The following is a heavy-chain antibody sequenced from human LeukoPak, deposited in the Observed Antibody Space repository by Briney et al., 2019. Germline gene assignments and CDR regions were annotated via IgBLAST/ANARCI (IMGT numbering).Heavy chain of an antibody. J-gene: IGHJ4*02. Sequence: PSETLSLTCTVSGGSTSSLIYYWGWIRQPPGRGLEWIASVYYRGTTFYSPSLKSRVAISVDRSNNQFSLSLSSVTAADTAVCFCSGYRSYWSSGGGYWGQGTLVTVSS. V-gene: IGHV4-39*01. CDR3: SGYRSYWSSGGGY. CDR2: VYYRGTT. CDR1: GGSTSSLIYY. D-gene: IGHD6-19*01.